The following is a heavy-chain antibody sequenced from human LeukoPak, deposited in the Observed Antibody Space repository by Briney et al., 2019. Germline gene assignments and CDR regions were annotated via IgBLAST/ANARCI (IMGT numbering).Heavy chain of an antibody. Sequence: GVSLRLLCTLCGLIVDKNFMSWVTQAPGKALESVALMYRRDSSHYADPVRHRFTVSRDSSKNKVYLQMNSLTAEDTAVYYCVRGQIGGVQGDFWGQGTLVTVSS. CDR1: GLIVDKNF. CDR2: MYRRDSS. J-gene: IGHJ4*02. V-gene: IGHV3-66*02. D-gene: IGHD3-16*01. CDR3: VRGQIGGVQGDF.